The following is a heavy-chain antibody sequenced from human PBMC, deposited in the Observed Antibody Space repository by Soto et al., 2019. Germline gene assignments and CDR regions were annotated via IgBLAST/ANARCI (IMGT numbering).Heavy chain of an antibody. CDR2: IHYSGGA. CDR1: GGSISIGSSY. J-gene: IGHJ3*01. V-gene: IGHV4-31*03. Sequence: SETLSLTCTVSGGSISIGSSYWSWIRQQPGKGLEWIGYIHYSGGASYAPSLKSRVFMSVDTSKSQFSLQLSSVPAADTAVYYCARADYGEKTDGFDVWGQGTTVRVS. CDR3: ARADYGEKTDGFDV. D-gene: IGHD4-17*01.